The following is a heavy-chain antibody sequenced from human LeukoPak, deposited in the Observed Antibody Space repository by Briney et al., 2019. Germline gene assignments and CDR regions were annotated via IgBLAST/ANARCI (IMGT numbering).Heavy chain of an antibody. J-gene: IGHJ4*02. CDR1: GFTFSSYE. CDR3: ARALEGYYDILTGYYVIDY. CDR2: ITSSDSTT. Sequence: GGSLRLSCVASGFTFSSYEMNWVRQAPGKGLEWLSYITSSDSTTHYADSVKGRFTISRDNAKNSLYLQMNSLRAEDTAVYYCARALEGYYDILTGYYVIDYWGQGTLVTVSS. D-gene: IGHD3-9*01. V-gene: IGHV3-48*03.